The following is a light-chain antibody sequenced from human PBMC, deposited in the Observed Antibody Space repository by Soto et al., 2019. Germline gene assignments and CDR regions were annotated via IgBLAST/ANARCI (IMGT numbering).Light chain of an antibody. CDR1: QSVSSSF. CDR3: QHYGNSPPEYT. CDR2: GAS. Sequence: EIVLTQSPGTLSLSPGERATLSCRASQSVSSSFLACYQQRPGQAPRLLIFGASYRATGIPDRFSGSGSGTDFTLTISRLEPEDFAVYYCQHYGNSPPEYTFGPGTKVDSK. J-gene: IGKJ3*01. V-gene: IGKV3-20*01.